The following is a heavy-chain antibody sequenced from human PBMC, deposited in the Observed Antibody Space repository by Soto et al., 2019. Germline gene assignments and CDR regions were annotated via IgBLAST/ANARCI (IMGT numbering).Heavy chain of an antibody. V-gene: IGHV3-30*18. CDR1: GFTFKNHA. CDR2: ISYDGSNK. CDR3: AKEGRSYDDFWSASIGSFDI. Sequence: QGQLVESGGDAVQPGRSLRLSCVGSGFTFKNHAMHWVRLAPGQGLEWVAYISYDGSNKAYGDSVQGRFTISRDNSKNTVILQMNSLRVEDTGVFHCAKEGRSYDDFWSASIGSFDIWGRGTTVTVSS. D-gene: IGHD3-3*01. J-gene: IGHJ3*02.